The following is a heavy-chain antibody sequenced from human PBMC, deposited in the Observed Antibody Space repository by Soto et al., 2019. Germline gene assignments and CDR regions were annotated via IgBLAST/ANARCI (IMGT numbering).Heavy chain of an antibody. CDR1: GFTFTSSA. D-gene: IGHD3-10*01. CDR3: AAVPPRFGELRDFDY. Sequence: GASVKVSCKASGFTFTSSAMQWVRQARGQRLEWIGWIVVGSGNTNYAQKFQERVTITRDMSTSTAYMELSSLRSEDTAVYYCAAVPPRFGELRDFDYWGQGTLVTVSS. V-gene: IGHV1-58*02. J-gene: IGHJ4*02. CDR2: IVVGSGNT.